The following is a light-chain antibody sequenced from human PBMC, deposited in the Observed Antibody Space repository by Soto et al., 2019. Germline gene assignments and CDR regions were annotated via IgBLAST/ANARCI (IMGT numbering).Light chain of an antibody. CDR3: HYYDKWPPGT. J-gene: IGKJ1*01. Sequence: ETVLTQSPATLSLSPGERATLSCRASESVGSFLAWYRQKPGQAPRLLIFDASNRATGIPVRFSGSGSGTEFTLTISSLQSEDFAVYYCHYYDKWPPGTFGQGTKVDIK. CDR1: ESVGSF. CDR2: DAS. V-gene: IGKV3-11*01.